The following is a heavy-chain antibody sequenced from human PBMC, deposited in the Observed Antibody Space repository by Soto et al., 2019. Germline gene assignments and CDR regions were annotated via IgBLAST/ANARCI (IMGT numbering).Heavy chain of an antibody. J-gene: IGHJ4*02. CDR1: GFTFSDYY. D-gene: IGHD4-17*01. CDR3: ARDSVYYGDHELKYFDY. V-gene: IGHV3-11*05. CDR2: ISSSSSYT. Sequence: QVQLVESGGGLVKPGGSLRLSCAASGFTFSDYYMNWIRQSPGKGLEWVSYISSSSSYTNYADSVKGRFTISRDNAKNSLYLQMNSLRAEDTAVYYCARDSVYYGDHELKYFDYWGQGTLVTVSS.